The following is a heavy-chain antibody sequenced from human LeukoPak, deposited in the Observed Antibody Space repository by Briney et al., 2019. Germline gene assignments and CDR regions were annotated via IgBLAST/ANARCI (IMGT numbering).Heavy chain of an antibody. V-gene: IGHV3-7*03. CDR2: IKPDESEK. D-gene: IGHD3-9*01. CDR1: GFTFSNYW. J-gene: IGHJ4*02. Sequence: GGSLRLSSAASGFTFSNYWMTWVRQAPGKGLEWVANIKPDESEKYYVGSVKGRFTISRDNAKNSLYLQMNSLRAEDTAVYYCAKWGPYDILTGRINWGQGTLVTVSS. CDR3: AKWGPYDILTGRIN.